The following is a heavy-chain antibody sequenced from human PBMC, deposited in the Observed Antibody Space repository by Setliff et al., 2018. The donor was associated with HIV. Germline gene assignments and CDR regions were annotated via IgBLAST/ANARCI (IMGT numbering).Heavy chain of an antibody. CDR1: EFIFSSYR. J-gene: IGHJ4*02. V-gene: IGHV3-7*03. CDR3: AKEDQRVTSVDY. Sequence: SCAASEFIFSSYRMSWVRQAPGKGLEWVAYIKQDGGEKFYDDSVKGRFTISRDNAKNSLYLQMNSLRAEDTAVYYCAKEDQRVTSVDYWGQGTPVTVSS. CDR2: IKQDGGEK. D-gene: IGHD2-2*01.